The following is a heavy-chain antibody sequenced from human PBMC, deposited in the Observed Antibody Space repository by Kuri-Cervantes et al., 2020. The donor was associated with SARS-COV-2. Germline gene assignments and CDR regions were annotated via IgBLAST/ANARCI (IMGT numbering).Heavy chain of an antibody. CDR3: ARHRAYGPDAFDI. Sequence: GGSLRRSCKGSGYSFTSYWIGWVRQMPGKGLEWMGIIYPGDSDTRYSPSFQGHVTISADKSISTAYLQWSSLKASDTAMYYCARHRAYGPDAFDIWGQGTMVTVSS. V-gene: IGHV5-51*01. J-gene: IGHJ3*02. D-gene: IGHD3-10*01. CDR2: IYPGDSDT. CDR1: GYSFTSYW.